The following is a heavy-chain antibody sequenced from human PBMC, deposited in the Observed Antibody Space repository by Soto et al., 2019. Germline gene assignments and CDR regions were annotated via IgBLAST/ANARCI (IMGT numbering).Heavy chain of an antibody. CDR1: GGSLSSDNFF. CDR2: IYHTGAA. D-gene: IGHD1-26*01. J-gene: IGHJ3*02. Sequence: QVQLQESGPGLVKPSQTLSVTCTVSGGSLSSDNFFWSWVRQHPETGLEWVGYIYHTGAAYYNPSLKSRLTISLDTSKNRFSLSLISVTAADTSVYYCAREVISLATSAAFEIWGQGTMVTVSS. CDR3: AREVISLATSAAFEI. V-gene: IGHV4-31*03.